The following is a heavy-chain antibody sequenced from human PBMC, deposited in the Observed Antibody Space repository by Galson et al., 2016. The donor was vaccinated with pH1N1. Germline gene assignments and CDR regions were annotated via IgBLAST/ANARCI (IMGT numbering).Heavy chain of an antibody. CDR3: ARGDRTDLGLYFFDY. CDR2: IYSSGST. D-gene: IGHD3-3*01. J-gene: IGHJ4*02. V-gene: IGHV4-31*03. CDR1: GGSISSGGHY. Sequence: TLSLTCTVSGGSISSGGHYWTWIRQHPGKGLEWIGYIYSSGSTFYNPSLRSRVTMSVDTSKNQFSLKMGSVTVADTAVYYCARGDRTDLGLYFFDYWGQGALVTVAS.